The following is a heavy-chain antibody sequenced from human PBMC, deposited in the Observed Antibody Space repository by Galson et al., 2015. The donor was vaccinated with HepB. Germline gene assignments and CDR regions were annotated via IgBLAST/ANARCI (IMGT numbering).Heavy chain of an antibody. CDR2: ISSSSSYT. CDR1: GFTLSDYY. J-gene: IGHJ3*02. V-gene: IGHV3-11*06. Sequence: SLRLSCAASGFTLSDYYMSWIRQAPGKGLEWVSYISSSSSYTNYADSVKGRFTISRDNAKNSLYLQMNSLRAEDTAVYYCARLAAAYDAFDIWGQGTMVTVSS. D-gene: IGHD6-13*01. CDR3: ARLAAAYDAFDI.